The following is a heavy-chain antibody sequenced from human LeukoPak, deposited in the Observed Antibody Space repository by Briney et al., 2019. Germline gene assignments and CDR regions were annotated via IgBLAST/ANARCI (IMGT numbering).Heavy chain of an antibody. Sequence: GGSLRLSCAASGFTFSTYAMSWVRQAPGKGLEWVSTISSSGGATYYADSVKGRFTISRDNSKNTLYLQMNSLRAEDTAVYYCAKDRSSSWYGFDYWGQGTLVTVSS. CDR3: AKDRSSSWYGFDY. CDR2: ISSSGGAT. CDR1: GFTFSTYA. J-gene: IGHJ4*02. D-gene: IGHD6-13*01. V-gene: IGHV3-23*01.